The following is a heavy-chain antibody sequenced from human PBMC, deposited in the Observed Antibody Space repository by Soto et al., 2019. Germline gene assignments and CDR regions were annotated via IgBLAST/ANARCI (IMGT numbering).Heavy chain of an antibody. CDR1: GFSFSDYA. CDR3: AKRSPYSSGWYSPIFDY. CDR2: IIESGGST. V-gene: IGHV3-23*01. J-gene: IGHJ4*02. Sequence: XGALRPSSAAAGFSFSDYAMSWVRQAPGRGLEWVSVIIESGGSTHYADSVRGRFTVSRDNSKNSLSLRMNSLRDEDTAVYFCAKRSPYSSGWYSPIFDYWGQGALVTVSS. D-gene: IGHD6-13*01.